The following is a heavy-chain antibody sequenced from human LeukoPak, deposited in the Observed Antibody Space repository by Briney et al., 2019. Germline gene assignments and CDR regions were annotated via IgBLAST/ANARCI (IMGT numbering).Heavy chain of an antibody. CDR3: ARLAPRGGSSFDY. CDR2: INAGNGNT. V-gene: IGHV1-3*01. J-gene: IGHJ4*02. D-gene: IGHD6-6*01. CDR1: GYTFTSYA. Sequence: GASVKVSCKASGYTFTSYAMHWVRQAPGQRLEWMGWINAGNGNTKYSQKFQGRVTITRDTSASTAYMELSSLRSEDTAVYYCARLAPRGGSSFDYWGQGTLVTVSS.